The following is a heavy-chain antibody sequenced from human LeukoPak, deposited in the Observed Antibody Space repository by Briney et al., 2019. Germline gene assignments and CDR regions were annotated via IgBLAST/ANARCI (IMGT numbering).Heavy chain of an antibody. Sequence: PSETLSLTCAVYGGSFSGYYWSWIRQPPGKGLEWIGEINHSGSTNYNPSLKSRVTISVDTSKNQFSLKLSSVTAADTAVYYCARRWSSGYYYGTFQHWGQGTLVTVSS. CDR3: ARRWSSGYYYGTFQH. D-gene: IGHD3-22*01. CDR1: GGSFSGYY. J-gene: IGHJ1*01. CDR2: INHSGST. V-gene: IGHV4-34*01.